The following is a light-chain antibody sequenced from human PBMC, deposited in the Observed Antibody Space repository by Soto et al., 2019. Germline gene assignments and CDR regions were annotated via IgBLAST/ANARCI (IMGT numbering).Light chain of an antibody. CDR2: DVS. Sequence: QAALPHPASQTGAPGQSGTIPCPGTTRPIGDYDYVSWYQQYPDKAPKLVIFDVSARPSGLFTRFSGSKSGNTAFLTISGLQAEDEADYFCSSYTTVSPHVLFGGGTKVTVL. V-gene: IGLV2-14*03. CDR3: SSYTTVSPHVL. CDR1: TRPIGDYDY. J-gene: IGLJ3*02.